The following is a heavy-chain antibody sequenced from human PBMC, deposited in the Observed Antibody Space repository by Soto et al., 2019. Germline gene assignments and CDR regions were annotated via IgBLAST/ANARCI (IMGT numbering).Heavy chain of an antibody. D-gene: IGHD1-26*01. CDR2: ISYDGSNK. Sequence: QSGGSLRLSCAASGFTFSSYAMHWVRQAPGKGLEWVAVISYDGSNKYYADSVKGRFTISRDNSKNTLCLQMNSLRAEDTAVYYCARDRGSPIFDYWGQGTLVTVSS. CDR3: ARDRGSPIFDY. CDR1: GFTFSSYA. V-gene: IGHV3-30-3*01. J-gene: IGHJ4*02.